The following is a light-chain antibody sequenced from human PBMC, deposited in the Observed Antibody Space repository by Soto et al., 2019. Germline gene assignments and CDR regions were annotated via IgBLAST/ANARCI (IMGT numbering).Light chain of an antibody. J-gene: IGKJ2*02. CDR3: LQHNSYPRT. CDR2: GAS. Sequence: DIQMTQSPSSLYASVGNRVTITFRASKGMRNDGGWYQQNAGKAPKRLISGASNLQRGVPSRFSASGSGTGFTLSISSPQPEDFATYYCLQHNSYPRTFSQGTRREIK. CDR1: KGMRND. V-gene: IGKV1-17*01.